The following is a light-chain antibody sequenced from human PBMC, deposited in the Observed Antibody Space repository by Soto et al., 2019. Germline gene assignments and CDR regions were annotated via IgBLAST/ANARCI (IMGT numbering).Light chain of an antibody. CDR1: QSISGN. CDR3: QQYNNWPAHT. CDR2: GAS. Sequence: ELVMTQSPATLSVSPGERATLSCRASQSISGNLAWYQQKPGQAPRLLIYGASTRATGIPARFSGSGSGTEFTLTISSLQSEDFAVYYCQQYNNWPAHTFGGGTKVEIK. J-gene: IGKJ4*01. V-gene: IGKV3D-15*01.